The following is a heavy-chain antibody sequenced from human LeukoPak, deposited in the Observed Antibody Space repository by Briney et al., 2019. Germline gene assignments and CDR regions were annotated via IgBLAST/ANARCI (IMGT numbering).Heavy chain of an antibody. Sequence: GASLRLSCAASGFTFSSYDMSWVRQAPGKGLEWVSAISGSGGSTYYADSVKGRFTISRDNSKNALYLQMNSLRAEDTAVYYCAKDPDGYNSPSLNYWGQGTLVTVSS. CDR3: AKDPDGYNSPSLNY. CDR2: ISGSGGST. CDR1: GFTFSSYD. V-gene: IGHV3-23*01. D-gene: IGHD5-24*01. J-gene: IGHJ4*02.